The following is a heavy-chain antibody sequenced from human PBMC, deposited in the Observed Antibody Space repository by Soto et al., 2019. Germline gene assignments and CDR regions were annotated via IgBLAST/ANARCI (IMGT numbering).Heavy chain of an antibody. Sequence: PVGSLRLSCVASGFNLNTYGIYWVRQAPGKGLQWVAQILYDGSKKHYADSVRGRFTITRDNSKNTVYLQMDSLRVDDTAMYYCVGDLALMADYWGQGTLVTVSS. CDR1: GFNLNTYG. CDR2: ILYDGSKK. J-gene: IGHJ4*02. D-gene: IGHD3-16*01. CDR3: VGDLALMADY. V-gene: IGHV3-30*03.